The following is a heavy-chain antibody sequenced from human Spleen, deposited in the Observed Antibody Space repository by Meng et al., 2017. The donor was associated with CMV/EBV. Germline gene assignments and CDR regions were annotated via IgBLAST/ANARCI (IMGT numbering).Heavy chain of an antibody. CDR1: GYNFSSYD. D-gene: IGHD3-3*01. Sequence: ASVKVSCKASGYNFSSYDINWVRQATGQGLEWVGWMNPISGYTGHAQKFQGRVTMTRNTSISTAYMELSSLRSEDTAVYYCAREGARTIFGVVNGDYGMDGWGQGTTVTVSS. V-gene: IGHV1-8*01. CDR2: MNPISGYT. J-gene: IGHJ6*02. CDR3: AREGARTIFGVVNGDYGMDG.